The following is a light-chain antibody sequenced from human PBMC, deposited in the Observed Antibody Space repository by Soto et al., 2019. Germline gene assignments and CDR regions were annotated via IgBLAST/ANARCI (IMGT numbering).Light chain of an antibody. CDR1: QSLLHSNGYNY. CDR3: MQALQTPWT. V-gene: IGKV2-28*01. Sequence: DIVMTQSPLSLPVTAGEPASVSCRSSQSLLHSNGYNYSDWYLQKPGQSPQLLIYWGSNRASGVPDRFSGSGSGTDFTLKISRVEAEDVGVYYCMQALQTPWTFGQGTKVEIK. J-gene: IGKJ1*01. CDR2: WGS.